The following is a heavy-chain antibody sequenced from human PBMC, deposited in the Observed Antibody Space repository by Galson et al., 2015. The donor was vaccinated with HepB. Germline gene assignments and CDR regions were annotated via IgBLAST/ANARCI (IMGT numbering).Heavy chain of an antibody. CDR1: GGTFSSYG. J-gene: IGHJ5*02. CDR3: ARELYYYDRSGSLVGDGGNWFDP. Sequence: SVKVSCKASGGTFSSYGISWVRQAPGQGLEWMGGIIPMFGTATYAKKFQGRVTITADESTSTAYMELSSLRSEDTAVYYCARELYYYDRSGSLVGDGGNWFDPWGQGTLVTVSS. CDR2: IIPMFGTA. V-gene: IGHV1-69*13. D-gene: IGHD3-22*01.